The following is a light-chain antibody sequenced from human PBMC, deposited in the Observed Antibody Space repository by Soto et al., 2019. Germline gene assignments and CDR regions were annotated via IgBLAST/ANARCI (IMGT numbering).Light chain of an antibody. CDR2: GAS. Sequence: EIVLTQSPGTLSLSPGERATLSCRASQSGNSNYLAWYQQKPGQGPRLLMYGASSRATGIPDRFSGSGSGTDFTLTISRLEPEDFAVYSCQQYDNSPRTSGQGTKVEIK. V-gene: IGKV3-20*01. CDR1: QSGNSNY. CDR3: QQYDNSPRT. J-gene: IGKJ1*01.